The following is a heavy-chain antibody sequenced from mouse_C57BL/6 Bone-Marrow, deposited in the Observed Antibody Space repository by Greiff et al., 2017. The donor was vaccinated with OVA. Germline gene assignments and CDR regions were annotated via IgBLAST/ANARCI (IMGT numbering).Heavy chain of an antibody. D-gene: IGHD2-1*01. J-gene: IGHJ2*01. CDR2: IDPGNGDT. Sequence: EVQLQQSGAELVRPGASVKLSCTASGFTINDDYMHWVKQRPEQGLEWIGWIDPGNGDTEYASKFQGKATITADTSSNTAYLQLSSLTSEDTAVYYCTSYGNFDYWGQGTTLTVSS. CDR3: TSYGNFDY. CDR1: GFTINDDY. V-gene: IGHV14-4*01.